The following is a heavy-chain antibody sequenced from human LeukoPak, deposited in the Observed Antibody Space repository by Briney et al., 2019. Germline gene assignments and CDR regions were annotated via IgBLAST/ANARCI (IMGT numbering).Heavy chain of an antibody. J-gene: IGHJ4*02. CDR1: GFIFSDYS. V-gene: IGHV3-48*04. CDR3: ARDNNWGFDY. D-gene: IGHD7-27*01. Sequence: GGSLRLSCAASGFIFSDYSMNWVRQAPGKGLEWISNIRGSRSGLGSGMYYADSVRGRFTISRDDAKNSLYLQMSSLRAEDTAFYYCARDNNWGFDYWGQGALVTVSP. CDR2: IRGSRSGLGSGM.